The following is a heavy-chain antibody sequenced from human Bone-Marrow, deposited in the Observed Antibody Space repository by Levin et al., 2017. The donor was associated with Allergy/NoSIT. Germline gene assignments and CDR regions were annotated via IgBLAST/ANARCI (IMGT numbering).Heavy chain of an antibody. V-gene: IGHV4-59*08. CDR1: GGSISSYY. J-gene: IGHJ2*01. CDR3: ARRVGDIVATISNWYFDL. D-gene: IGHD5-12*01. CDR2: IYYSGST. Sequence: SETLSLTCTVSGGSISSYYWSWIRQPPGKGLEWIGYIYYSGSTNYNPSLKSRVTISVDTSKNQFSLKLSSVTAADTAVYYCARRVGDIVATISNWYFDLWGRGTLVTVSS.